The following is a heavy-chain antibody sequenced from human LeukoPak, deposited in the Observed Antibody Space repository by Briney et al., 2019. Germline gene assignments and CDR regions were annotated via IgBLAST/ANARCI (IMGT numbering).Heavy chain of an antibody. CDR2: ISYSSSTI. Sequence: GGSLRLSCAASGFTFSSYSMNWARQAPGKGLEWVSYISYSSSTIYYADSMRGRFTISRDNAKNSLYLQMNSLKPEDTAVYYCARVAEAAAFDSWGQGTLVTVSS. CDR3: ARVAEAAAFDS. D-gene: IGHD6-13*01. V-gene: IGHV3-48*04. CDR1: GFTFSSYS. J-gene: IGHJ4*02.